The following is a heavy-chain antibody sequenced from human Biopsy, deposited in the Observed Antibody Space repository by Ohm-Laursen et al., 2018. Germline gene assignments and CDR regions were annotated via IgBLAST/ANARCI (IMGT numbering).Heavy chain of an antibody. J-gene: IGHJ5*01. CDR3: ARELGDFWGGRQFDF. D-gene: IGHD3-3*01. CDR1: GYTFTGYH. CDR2: IDPTSGGT. Sequence: SVNVSCKASGYTFTGYHVHWVRQAPGQGLEWMGGIDPTSGGTNYAQKFQGRVTMTRDTSISTTYMELRRLTSDDAAVFYCARELGDFWGGRQFDFWGQGTLVTVSS. V-gene: IGHV1-2*02.